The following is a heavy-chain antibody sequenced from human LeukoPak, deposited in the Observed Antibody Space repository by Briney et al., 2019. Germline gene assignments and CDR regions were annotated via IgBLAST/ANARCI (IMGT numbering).Heavy chain of an antibody. CDR3: ARHLSGITGYTYGRGIDY. V-gene: IGHV3-48*03. CDR1: GFTFSSYE. Sequence: GGSLRLSCAASGFTFSSYEMNWVHQAPGKGLEWVSYISSSGSTIYYADSVKGRFTISRDNAKNSLYLHLSSLRAEDTAVYYCARHLSGITGYTYGRGIDYWGQGTLVTVSS. D-gene: IGHD5-18*01. J-gene: IGHJ4*02. CDR2: ISSSGSTI.